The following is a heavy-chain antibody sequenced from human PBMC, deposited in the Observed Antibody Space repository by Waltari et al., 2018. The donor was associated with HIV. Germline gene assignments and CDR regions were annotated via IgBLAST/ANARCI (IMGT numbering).Heavy chain of an antibody. J-gene: IGHJ6*02. D-gene: IGHD6-13*01. CDR3: AKEAGTGNGMDV. Sequence: EVQLVESGGGLVQPGRSLRLSCAASGFPFHDYALHWVRQAPGKGLEWVSGISWESGSIGYADSVKGRFTISRDNAKNSLYLQMNSLRAEDTALYYCAKEAGTGNGMDVWGQGTTVTVSS. CDR2: ISWESGSI. V-gene: IGHV3-9*01. CDR1: GFPFHDYA.